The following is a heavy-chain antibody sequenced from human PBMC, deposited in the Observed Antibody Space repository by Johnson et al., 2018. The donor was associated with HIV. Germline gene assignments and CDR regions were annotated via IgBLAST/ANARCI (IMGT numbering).Heavy chain of an antibody. CDR1: GFTVSNNY. CDR2: IYSGGTT. CDR3: ARGHHDSGYPLEAFDV. Sequence: VQLVESGGGLVQPGGSLRLSCAASGFTVSNNYMSWVRQAPGKGLEWVSVIYSGGTTYYTDSVKGRFTISRDISKNTLLLQMNSLRSEDTAVYYCARGHHDSGYPLEAFDVWGQGTMVTVSS. D-gene: IGHD3-22*01. J-gene: IGHJ3*01. V-gene: IGHV3-66*01.